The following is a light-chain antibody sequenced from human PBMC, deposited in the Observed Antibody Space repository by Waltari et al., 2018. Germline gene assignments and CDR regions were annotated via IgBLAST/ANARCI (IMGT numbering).Light chain of an antibody. J-gene: IGLJ2*01. CDR1: SSNIGAGSA. V-gene: IGLV1-40*01. Sequence: QSVLTQPPSVSGAPGQRVTISCTGSSSNIGAGSAVHWYQQIPGTSPKLLIYENTNRPSGGHDLFSGCKSGTSASLAITGLQAADEADYYCQSFDDSLSGSIVLFGGGTKLTVL. CDR3: QSFDDSLSGSIVL. CDR2: ENT.